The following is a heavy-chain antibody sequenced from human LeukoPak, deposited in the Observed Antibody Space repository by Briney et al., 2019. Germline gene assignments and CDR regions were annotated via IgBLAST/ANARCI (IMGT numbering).Heavy chain of an antibody. CDR2: VDYSGNT. CDR1: GGSISSGSYY. CDR3: VRGKGHFDVDF. J-gene: IGHJ4*02. D-gene: IGHD3-9*01. V-gene: IGHV4-39*07. Sequence: PSETLSLTCTVSGGSISSGSYYWGWIRQPPGKGLEWIGSVDYSGNTYYRPSLKSRLTISLDTSKNQFFLKLNSVTAADTAVYYCVRGKGHFDVDFWGQGTLVTVSS.